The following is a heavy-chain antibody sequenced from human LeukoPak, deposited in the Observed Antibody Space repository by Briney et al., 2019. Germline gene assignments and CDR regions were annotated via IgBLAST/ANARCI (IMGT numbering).Heavy chain of an antibody. CDR1: GYTFTGYY. D-gene: IGHD6-13*01. CDR3: ARGIAAETNWFDP. Sequence: ASVKVSCKASGYTFTGYYMHWVRQAPGQGLEWMGWINPNSGGTNYAQKFQGRVTMTRDTSISTAYMELSRLRSDDTAVYYCARGIAAETNWFDPWGQGTLVTVSS. J-gene: IGHJ5*02. V-gene: IGHV1-2*02. CDR2: INPNSGGT.